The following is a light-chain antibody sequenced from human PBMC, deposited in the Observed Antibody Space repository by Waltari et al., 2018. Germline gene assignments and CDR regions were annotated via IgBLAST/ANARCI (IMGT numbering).Light chain of an antibody. J-gene: IGLJ2*01. Sequence: SYVLTQPPSVSVAPGKTARITCGGNNIGSTSVHWDQQKPGQAPGLVVYDDSDRPSGIPERFSGSNSGNTATLTISRVEAGDEADYYCQVWDSSSDHVVFGGGTKLTVL. V-gene: IGLV3-21*03. CDR1: NIGSTS. CDR3: QVWDSSSDHVV. CDR2: DDS.